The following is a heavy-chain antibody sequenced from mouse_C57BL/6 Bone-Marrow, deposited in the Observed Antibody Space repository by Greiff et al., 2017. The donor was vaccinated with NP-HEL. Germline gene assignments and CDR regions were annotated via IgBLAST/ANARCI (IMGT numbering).Heavy chain of an antibody. CDR3: ARPYYYGSSPYYAMDY. J-gene: IGHJ4*01. CDR2: IYPRSGNT. D-gene: IGHD1-1*01. CDR1: GYTFTSYG. Sequence: VQLQQSGAELARPGASVKLSCKASGYTFTSYGISWVKQRTGQGLEWIGEIYPRSGNTYYNEKFKGKATLTADKSSSTAYMELRSLTSEDSAVYFCARPYYYGSSPYYAMDYWGQGTSVTVSS. V-gene: IGHV1-81*01.